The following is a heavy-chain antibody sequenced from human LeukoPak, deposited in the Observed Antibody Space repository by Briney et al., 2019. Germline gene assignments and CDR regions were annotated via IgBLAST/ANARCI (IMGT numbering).Heavy chain of an antibody. Sequence: PGGSLRLSCAASGFTFSSYAMHWVRQAPGKGLEWVAVISYDGSNKYYADSVKGRFTISRDNSKNTLYLQMNSLRAEDTAVYYCARDWGEGPFDYWGQGTLVTVSS. V-gene: IGHV3-30-3*01. CDR1: GFTFSSYA. CDR3: ARDWGEGPFDY. D-gene: IGHD3-16*01. CDR2: ISYDGSNK. J-gene: IGHJ4*02.